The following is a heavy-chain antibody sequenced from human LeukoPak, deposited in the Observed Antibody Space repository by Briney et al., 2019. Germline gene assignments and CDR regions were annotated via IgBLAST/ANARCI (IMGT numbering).Heavy chain of an antibody. Sequence: ASVKVSCKASGYTFTNYGITWVRQAPGQGLEWMGWISAYNGNRNYAQKVQGRVTMTTDTSTSTAYMELRSLRSDDTAVYYCARVLHYYDSSGPFDYWGXGTLVTVSS. D-gene: IGHD3-22*01. V-gene: IGHV1-18*01. CDR1: GYTFTNYG. CDR2: ISAYNGNR. J-gene: IGHJ4*02. CDR3: ARVLHYYDSSGPFDY.